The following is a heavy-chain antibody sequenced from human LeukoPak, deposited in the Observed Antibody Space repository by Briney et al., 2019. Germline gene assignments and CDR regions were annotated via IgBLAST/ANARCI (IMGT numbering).Heavy chain of an antibody. CDR1: GFTFDDYA. CDR3: AKDIAFGGVIAEWAFNI. V-gene: IGHV3-9*01. CDR2: ISWNSGSI. D-gene: IGHD3-16*02. J-gene: IGHJ3*02. Sequence: GGSLRLSCAASGFTFDDYAMHWVRHAPGKGLEWVSGISWNSGSIDYADSVKGRFTISRDNDKNSMYLQMNSLRAEDTALYYCAKDIAFGGVIAEWAFNIWGQGTMVTVSS.